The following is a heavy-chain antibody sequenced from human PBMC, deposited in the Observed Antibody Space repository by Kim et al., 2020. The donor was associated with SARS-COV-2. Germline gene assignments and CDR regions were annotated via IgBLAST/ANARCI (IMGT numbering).Heavy chain of an antibody. Sequence: YADSGKGRFTISRDNAKNTLYLQMNSLRAEDTAVYYCARGTGGLSYGMDVWGQGTTVTVSS. CDR3: ARGTGGLSYGMDV. D-gene: IGHD2-8*02. J-gene: IGHJ6*02. V-gene: IGHV3-74*01.